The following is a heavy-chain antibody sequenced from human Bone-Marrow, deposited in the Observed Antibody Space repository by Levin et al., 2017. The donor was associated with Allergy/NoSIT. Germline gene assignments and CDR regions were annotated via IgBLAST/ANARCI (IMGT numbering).Heavy chain of an antibody. Sequence: GESLKISCAASGFTFDTYALNWVRQAPGKGLEWVSIIDGSGGSTHYPDSVKGRFTLSRDNSKNTVYLQMSSLRVEDTAVYYCAKSPGRHDFWSGYYPPATVVDYWGQGTLVTVS. CDR1: GFTFDTYA. CDR2: IDGSGGST. J-gene: IGHJ4*02. V-gene: IGHV3-23*01. D-gene: IGHD3-3*01. CDR3: AKSPGRHDFWSGYYPPATVVDY.